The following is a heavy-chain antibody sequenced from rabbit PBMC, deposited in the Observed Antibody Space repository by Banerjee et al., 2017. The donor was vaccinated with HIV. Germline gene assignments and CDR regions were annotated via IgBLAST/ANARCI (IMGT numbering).Heavy chain of an antibody. CDR1: GFSFSDSYW. D-gene: IGHD1-1*01. J-gene: IGHJ4*01. CDR3: ARGFSGDWTAFNL. Sequence: QEQLEESGGDLVKPEGSLTLTCTASGFSFSDSYWLCWVRQAPGKGLEWIACINVGSSNSTCYATWAKGRFTISRTSWTTVTLQMTSLTAADTATYFCARGFSGDWTAFNLWGQGTLVTVS. CDR2: INVGSSNST. V-gene: IGHV1S45*01.